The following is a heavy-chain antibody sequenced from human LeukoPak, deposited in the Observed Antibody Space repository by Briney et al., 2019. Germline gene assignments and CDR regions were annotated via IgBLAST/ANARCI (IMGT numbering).Heavy chain of an antibody. CDR2: ISAYNGNT. J-gene: IGHJ4*02. CDR1: GYTFTSYG. V-gene: IGHV1-18*01. D-gene: IGHD3-22*01. Sequence: ASVKVSCKASGYTFTSYGISWVRQAPGQGLEWMGWISAYNGNTNYAQKLQGRVTMTTDTSTSTAYMELRSLRSDDTAVYYCARGPYYDSSGYYYGLFDYWGQGTLVTVSS. CDR3: ARGPYYDSSGYYYGLFDY.